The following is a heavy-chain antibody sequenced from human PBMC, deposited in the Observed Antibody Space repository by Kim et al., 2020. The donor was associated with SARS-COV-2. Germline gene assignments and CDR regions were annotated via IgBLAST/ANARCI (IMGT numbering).Heavy chain of an antibody. CDR2: ISTYNGDK. Sequence: ASVKVSCKASGYAFTTYGISWVRQAPGQGLEWMGWISTYNGDKNYAQKFQGRVSMTTDTATTTAYMELRSLRSDDTAVYYCGRGPYCSGYTCYHQVFDYWGQGTLVTVSS. J-gene: IGHJ4*02. CDR3: GRGPYCSGYTCYHQVFDY. V-gene: IGHV1-18*01. CDR1: GYAFTTYG. D-gene: IGHD2-15*01.